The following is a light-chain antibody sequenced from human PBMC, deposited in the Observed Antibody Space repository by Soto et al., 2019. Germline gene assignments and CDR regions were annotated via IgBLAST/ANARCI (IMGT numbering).Light chain of an antibody. J-gene: IGKJ1*01. CDR3: QQYNSYSPWT. CDR1: QSISSW. CDR2: KAS. Sequence: DIPMTQSPSTLSGSVGDRVTIPCRASQSISSWLAWYQQKPGKAPKLLIYKASSLESGVPSRFSGSGSGTEFTLTISSLQPDDFATYYCQQYNSYSPWTFGQGTKVDIK. V-gene: IGKV1-5*03.